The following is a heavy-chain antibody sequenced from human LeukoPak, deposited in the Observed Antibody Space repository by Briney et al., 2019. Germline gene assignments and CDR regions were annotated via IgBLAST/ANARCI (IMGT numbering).Heavy chain of an antibody. V-gene: IGHV4-30-4*08. CDR3: AREGEGYFDY. CDR2: IYYSGST. Sequence: SETLSLTCAVSGGSISSGGYSWSWIRQPPGKGLEWIGYIYYSGSTCYNPSLKSRVTISVDTSKNQFSLKLSSVTAADTAVYYCAREGEGYFDYWGQGTLVTVSS. CDR1: GGSISSGGYS. J-gene: IGHJ4*02.